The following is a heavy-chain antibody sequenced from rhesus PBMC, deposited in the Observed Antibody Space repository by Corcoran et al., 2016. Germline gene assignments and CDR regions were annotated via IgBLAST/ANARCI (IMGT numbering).Heavy chain of an antibody. D-gene: IGHD2-21*01. Sequence: QVTLKESGPALVKPTQTLTLTCTFSGFSISTSGMGVGWIRQPPGKALEWLALIYWVDDNYYSTYLKSRLTISKDTSKNQVVLTMTNMDPVDTATYYCALYWTGSGCYRGFDYWGQGVLVTVSS. J-gene: IGHJ4*01. V-gene: IGHV2-174*01. CDR1: GFSISTSGMG. CDR3: ALYWTGSGCYRGFDY. CDR2: IYWVDDN.